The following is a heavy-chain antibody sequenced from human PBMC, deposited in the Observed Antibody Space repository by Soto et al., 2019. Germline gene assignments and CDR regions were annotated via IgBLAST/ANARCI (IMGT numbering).Heavy chain of an antibody. J-gene: IGHJ3*02. CDR1: GGSINSYY. Sequence: SETLSLTCTVSGGSINSYYWSWIRQPPGKGLEWIGYIYYSGSTNYNPSLKSRVTISVDTSKNQFSLKLSSVTAADTAVYYCARAPLVTVASGSPDDFDIWGQGTMVTVSS. D-gene: IGHD2-2*01. V-gene: IGHV4-59*01. CDR3: ARAPLVTVASGSPDDFDI. CDR2: IYYSGST.